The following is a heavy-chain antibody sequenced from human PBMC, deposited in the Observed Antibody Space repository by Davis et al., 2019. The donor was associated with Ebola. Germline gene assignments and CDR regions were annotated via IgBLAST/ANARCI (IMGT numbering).Heavy chain of an antibody. J-gene: IGHJ6*02. D-gene: IGHD6-13*01. CDR2: IKKDGKDK. V-gene: IGHV3-7*01. CDR1: GFTFSGYL. Sequence: GESLKISCVASGFTFSGYLMNWVRQAPGKGLEWVANIKKDGKDKFYVDSVKGRFTISRDNAKSSLYLQMNSLGVEDTAVYYCARVGISSWYGYYYYYYGMDVWGQGATVTVSS. CDR3: ARVGISSWYGYYYYYYGMDV.